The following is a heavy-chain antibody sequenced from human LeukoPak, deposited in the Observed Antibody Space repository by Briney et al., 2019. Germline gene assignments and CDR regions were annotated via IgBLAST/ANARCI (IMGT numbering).Heavy chain of an antibody. CDR1: GGSFSGYY. V-gene: IGHV4-34*01. J-gene: IGHJ6*03. CDR3: ARYSGFYYNYYMDV. D-gene: IGHD2-21*01. Sequence: SETLSLTCAVYGGSFSGYYWSWIRQPPGKGLEWIGGINHSGSTNYNPSLKSRVTISVDTSKNQFSLKLSSVTAADTAVYYCARYSGFYYNYYMDVWGKGTTVTVSS. CDR2: INHSGST.